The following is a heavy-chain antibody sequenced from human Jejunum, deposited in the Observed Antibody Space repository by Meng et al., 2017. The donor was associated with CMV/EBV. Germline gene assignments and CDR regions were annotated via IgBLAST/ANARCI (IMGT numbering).Heavy chain of an antibody. J-gene: IGHJ4*02. CDR2: INQDGTQN. D-gene: IGHD1-26*01. Sequence: SCAAYGFTFSRSWMSWVRQAPGKGLEWVANINQDGTQNYYIDSVKGRFTISRDNARNSLYQQMNNLRVEDTAVYYCTKGGGNLDSWGQGTQVTVSS. CDR3: TKGGGNLDS. CDR1: GFTFSRSW. V-gene: IGHV3-7*01.